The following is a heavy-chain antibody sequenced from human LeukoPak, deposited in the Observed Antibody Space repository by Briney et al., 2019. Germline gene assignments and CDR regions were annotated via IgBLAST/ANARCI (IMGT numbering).Heavy chain of an antibody. CDR1: GGSISSGSYY. D-gene: IGHD3-10*01. V-gene: IGHV4-61*02. J-gene: IGHJ4*02. Sequence: SETLSLTCTVSGGSISSGSYYWSWLRQPAGRGLEWIGRIYTSGNINYNPSLKRRVTISLDTSKNQFSLKLSSVTAADTAVYYCARRRYYGSGIDYWGQGTLVTVSS. CDR3: ARRRYYGSGIDY. CDR2: IYTSGNI.